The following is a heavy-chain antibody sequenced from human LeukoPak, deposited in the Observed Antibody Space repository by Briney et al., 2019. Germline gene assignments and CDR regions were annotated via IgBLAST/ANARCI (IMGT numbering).Heavy chain of an antibody. CDR3: AGTIWRVGQQLGYFDY. CDR1: GGTFGSYA. Sequence: ASVKVSCKASGGTFGSYAISWVRQAPGQGLEWMGGIIPIFGTANYAQKFQGRVTITTDESTSTAYMELSSLRSEDTAVYYCAGTIWRVGQQLGYFDYWGQGTLVTVSS. J-gene: IGHJ4*02. D-gene: IGHD6-13*01. V-gene: IGHV1-69*05. CDR2: IIPIFGTA.